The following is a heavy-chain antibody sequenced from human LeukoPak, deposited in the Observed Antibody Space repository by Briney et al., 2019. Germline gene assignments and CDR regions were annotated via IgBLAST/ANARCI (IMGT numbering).Heavy chain of an antibody. V-gene: IGHV3-23*01. CDR2: ISGSGGST. D-gene: IGHD3-10*01. CDR3: AVDFRYYYGSGSSP. J-gene: IGHJ5*02. Sequence: PGGSLRLSCAASGLAFSNYAMSWVRPAPGKGLEWVSAISGSGGSTYYADSARGRFSISRDNSKNTLYLQMNSLRAEDTAVYYCAVDFRYYYGSGSSPWGQGTLVTVSS. CDR1: GLAFSNYA.